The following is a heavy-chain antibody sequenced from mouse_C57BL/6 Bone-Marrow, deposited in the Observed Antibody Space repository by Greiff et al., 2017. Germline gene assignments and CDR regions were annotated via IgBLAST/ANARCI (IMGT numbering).Heavy chain of an antibody. CDR2: IDPENGDT. CDR3: APFTTVVAGDY. Sequence: VQLQQSGAALVRPGASVKLSCTASGFNIKDAYMHWVKQRPEQGLAWIGWIDPENGDTEYASKFQGKATITADTSSNTAYLQLSSLTSEDTAVYYCAPFTTVVAGDYWGPGATLTVSS. J-gene: IGHJ2*01. V-gene: IGHV14-4*01. D-gene: IGHD1-1*01. CDR1: GFNIKDAY.